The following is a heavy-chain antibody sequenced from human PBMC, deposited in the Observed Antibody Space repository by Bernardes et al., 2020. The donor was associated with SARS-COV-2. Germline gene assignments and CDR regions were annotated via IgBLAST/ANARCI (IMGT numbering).Heavy chain of an antibody. J-gene: IGHJ4*02. V-gene: IGHV3-23*01. D-gene: IGHD3-10*01. Sequence: GGSLRLSCAASGFVFSSYAMSWVRQTPRRGLEWVSTISGSGAETYYADSVRGRFTISRDNSKNTLHLQMDNLSVDDTAIYYCAKKIRAVISAFDNWGQGTLATVSS. CDR2: ISGSGAET. CDR1: GFVFSSYA. CDR3: AKKIRAVISAFDN.